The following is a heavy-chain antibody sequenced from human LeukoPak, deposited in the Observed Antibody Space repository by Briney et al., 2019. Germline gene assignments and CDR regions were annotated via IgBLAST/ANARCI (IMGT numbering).Heavy chain of an antibody. CDR1: GFTVSSNY. J-gene: IGHJ4*02. V-gene: IGHV3-11*01. CDR2: ISSRGTST. D-gene: IGHD2-2*01. CDR3: VRGTDCSATTCYPLSAFDY. Sequence: GGSLRLSCAASGFTVSSNYMSWIRQAPGKGLEWVAFISSRGTSTFYAESVKGRFTISRDTGKKSLDLQMTSLRVEDTAAYYCVRGTDCSATTCYPLSAFDYWGQGTLVTVSS.